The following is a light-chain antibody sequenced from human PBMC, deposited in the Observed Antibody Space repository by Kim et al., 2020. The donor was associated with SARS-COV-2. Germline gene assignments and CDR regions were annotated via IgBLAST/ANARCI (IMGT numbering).Light chain of an antibody. J-gene: IGLJ3*02. Sequence: SYELTQPSSVSVSPGQTARITCSGDVLAKKYARWFQQKPGQAPVLVIYKDSERPSGIPERSSGSSSGTTVTLTISGAQVEDEADYYCYSAADNNLVFGGGTQLTVL. CDR2: KDS. CDR1: VLAKKY. CDR3: YSAADNNLV. V-gene: IGLV3-27*01.